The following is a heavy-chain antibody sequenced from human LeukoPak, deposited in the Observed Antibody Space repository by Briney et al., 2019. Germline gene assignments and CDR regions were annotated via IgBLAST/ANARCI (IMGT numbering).Heavy chain of an antibody. CDR2: INHSGST. CDR3: ARGRLDYDILTGYDY. Sequence: PSETLSLTCAVYGGSFSGYYWSWIRQPPGKGLEWIGEINHSGSTNYNPSLKSRVTISVDTSKNQFSLKLSSVTAADTAVYYCARGRLDYDILTGYDYWGQGTLVTVSS. V-gene: IGHV4-34*01. D-gene: IGHD3-9*01. J-gene: IGHJ4*02. CDR1: GGSFSGYY.